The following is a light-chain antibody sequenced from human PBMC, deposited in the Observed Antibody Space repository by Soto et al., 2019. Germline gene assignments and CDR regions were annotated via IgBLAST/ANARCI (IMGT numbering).Light chain of an antibody. Sequence: DIQMTQSPSSLSASVGDRVTITCRASQTMSNFLHWYQQKPGKAPKVLIYAISNLTSGVPSRFSGSRSGTDFTLTIISLQPEDFATYYCQQSYSTPYTFGQGTKVEIK. CDR3: QQSYSTPYT. CDR2: AIS. J-gene: IGKJ2*01. CDR1: QTMSNF. V-gene: IGKV1-39*01.